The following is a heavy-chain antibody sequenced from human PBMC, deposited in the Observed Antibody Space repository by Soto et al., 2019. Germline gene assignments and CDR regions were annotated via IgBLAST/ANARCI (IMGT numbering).Heavy chain of an antibody. CDR2: IYYSGST. J-gene: IGHJ4*02. D-gene: IGHD5-18*01. CDR1: GGSISSGDYY. V-gene: IGHV4-30-4*01. CDR3: ASMKDTAMAPYDY. Sequence: SETLSLTCTVSGGSISSGDYYWSWIRQPPGKGLEWIGYIYYSGSTYYNPSLKSRVTISVDTSKNQFSLKLSSVTAAGTAVYYCASMKDTAMAPYDYWGQGTLVTVSS.